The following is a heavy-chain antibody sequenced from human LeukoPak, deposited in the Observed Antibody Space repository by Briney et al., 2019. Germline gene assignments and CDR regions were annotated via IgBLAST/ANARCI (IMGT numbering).Heavy chain of an antibody. CDR1: GFTFSSYS. D-gene: IGHD3-3*01. CDR2: ISSSSSYI. CDR3: ARVIAIFGVVIDDAFDI. J-gene: IGHJ3*02. V-gene: IGHV3-21*04. Sequence: PGGSLRLSCAASGFTFSSYSMNWVRQAPGKGLEWVSSISSSSSYIYYADSVKGRFTISRDNAKNSLYLQMNSLRAEDTALYYCARVIAIFGVVIDDAFDIWGQGTMVTVSS.